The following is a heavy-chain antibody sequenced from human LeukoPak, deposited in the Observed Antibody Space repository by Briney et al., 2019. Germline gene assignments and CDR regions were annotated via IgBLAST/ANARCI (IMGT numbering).Heavy chain of an antibody. V-gene: IGHV1-2*02. CDR3: ARDRGSVYSGSYYFDY. CDR2: INPNSGGT. D-gene: IGHD6-6*01. Sequence: ASVKVSCKASGYTFTAYYVNWVRHAPGQGLEWMGWINPNSGGTNYAQKFQGRVTMTRDTSISTAYMELSRLRSDDTAVYYCARDRGSVYSGSYYFDYWGQGTLVIVSS. J-gene: IGHJ4*02. CDR1: GYTFTAYY.